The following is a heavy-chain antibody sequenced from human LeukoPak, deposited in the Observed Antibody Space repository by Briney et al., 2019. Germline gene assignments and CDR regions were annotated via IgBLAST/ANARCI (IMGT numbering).Heavy chain of an antibody. Sequence: ASVKVSCKASGYTFTSYGISWVRQAPGQGLEWMGWISAYNGNTNYAQKLQGRVTMTTDTSTSTAYMELRSLRSDDTAVYYCAQTKNIGYCSGGSCYSYWFDPWGQGTLVTVSS. J-gene: IGHJ5*02. V-gene: IGHV1-18*01. D-gene: IGHD2-15*01. CDR2: ISAYNGNT. CDR1: GYTFTSYG. CDR3: AQTKNIGYCSGGSCYSYWFDP.